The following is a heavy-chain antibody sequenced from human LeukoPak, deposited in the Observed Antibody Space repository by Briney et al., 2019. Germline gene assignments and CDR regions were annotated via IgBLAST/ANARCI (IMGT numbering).Heavy chain of an antibody. CDR2: IWYDATRK. J-gene: IGHJ4*02. CDR3: AKERGHYYDRSGYYFDY. D-gene: IGHD3-22*01. V-gene: IGHV3-33*06. CDR1: GFNFSSYG. Sequence: GGSLRLSCAASGFNFSSYGMHWVRQAPGKGLEWVAVIWYDATRKYYADSVKGRFTISRDNSKNTLYLQMNSLRAEDTAVYYCAKERGHYYDRSGYYFDYWGQGTLVTVSS.